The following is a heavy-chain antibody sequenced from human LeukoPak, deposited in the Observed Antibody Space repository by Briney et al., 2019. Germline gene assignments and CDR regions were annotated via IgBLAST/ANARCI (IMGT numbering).Heavy chain of an antibody. CDR2: IYYSGST. CDR3: ARRDIGATISM. D-gene: IGHD5-12*01. J-gene: IGHJ4*02. V-gene: IGHV4-39*01. Sequence: SETLSLTCTVSGGSISSSSYYWGWIRQPPGKGLEWIGSIYYSGSTYYNPSLKSRVTISADTSKYQFSLKLSSVTAADTAVYYCARRDIGATISMGGQGTRVTVS. CDR1: GGSISSSSYY.